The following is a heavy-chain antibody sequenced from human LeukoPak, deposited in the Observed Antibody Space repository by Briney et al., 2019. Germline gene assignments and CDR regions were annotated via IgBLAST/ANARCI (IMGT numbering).Heavy chain of an antibody. Sequence: GASVKVSCKVSGYTLTELSMHWVRQAPGKGLEWMGGFDPEDGETIYAQKFQGRVTMTEDTSTDTAYMELSSLRSEDTAVYYCATGTCSGGSFYHDYWGQGTLVTVSS. CDR2: FDPEDGET. CDR3: ATGTCSGGSFYHDY. J-gene: IGHJ4*02. V-gene: IGHV1-24*01. D-gene: IGHD2-15*01. CDR1: GYTLTELS.